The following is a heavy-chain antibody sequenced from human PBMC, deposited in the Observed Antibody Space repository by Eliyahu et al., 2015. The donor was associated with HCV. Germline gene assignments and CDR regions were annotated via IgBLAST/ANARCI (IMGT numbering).Heavy chain of an antibody. CDR3: AKGIYGSGSYGAFDI. Sequence: EVQLLESGGDLVQPGGSLRLSXAASGFTFSSYAMSWVRQAPGKGLEWVSAISGSGGXTYYADSVKGRFTISRDNSKNTLYVQMNSLRAEDTAVYYCAKGIYGSGSYGAFDIWGQGTMVTVSS. CDR1: GFTFSSYA. D-gene: IGHD3-10*01. V-gene: IGHV3-23*01. J-gene: IGHJ3*02. CDR2: ISGSGGXT.